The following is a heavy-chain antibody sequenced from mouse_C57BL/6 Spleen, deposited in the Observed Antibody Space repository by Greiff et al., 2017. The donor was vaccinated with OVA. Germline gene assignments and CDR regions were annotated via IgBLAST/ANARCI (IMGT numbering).Heavy chain of an antibody. Sequence: QVQLKQPGAELVRPGSSVKLSCKASGYTFTSYWMDWVKQRPGQGLEWIGNIYPSDSETHYNQKFKDKATLTVDKSSSTAYMQLSSLTSEDSAVYYCARQDYYGSTHDYWGQGTTLTVSS. CDR2: IYPSDSET. CDR3: ARQDYYGSTHDY. CDR1: GYTFTSYW. V-gene: IGHV1-61*01. D-gene: IGHD1-1*01. J-gene: IGHJ2*01.